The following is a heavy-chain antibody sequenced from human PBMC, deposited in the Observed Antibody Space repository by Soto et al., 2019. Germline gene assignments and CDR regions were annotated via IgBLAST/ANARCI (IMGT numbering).Heavy chain of an antibody. J-gene: IGHJ5*02. CDR2: ISSSGSP. Sequence: QVKLQESGPGLVKPSQTLSLTCTVSGASMSSGGYFWVWIRQHPGKGLEWIVHISSSGSPTPNPSLKSRVSMSVDTSNNQFSLKLTSVTVEDTAVYYCARGGGYTASGGNSGFWFDPWGQGTLVTVSS. CDR3: ARGGGYTASGGNSGFWFDP. CDR1: GASMSSGGYF. V-gene: IGHV4-31*03. D-gene: IGHD5-18*01.